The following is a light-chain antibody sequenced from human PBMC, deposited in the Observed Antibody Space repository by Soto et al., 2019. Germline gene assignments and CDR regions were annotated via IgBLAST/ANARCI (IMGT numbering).Light chain of an antibody. CDR1: QSISSW. CDR3: QQYNSYAPWT. J-gene: IGKJ1*01. V-gene: IGKV1-5*01. Sequence: DIQMAQYHSIVTASVGESVTITWRAGQSISSWLAWYQQKPWKAPKLLIYDASSLESGVPSRFSGSGSGTEFTLTISSLQPDAVATYCCQQYNSYAPWTFGQGTKVDI. CDR2: DAS.